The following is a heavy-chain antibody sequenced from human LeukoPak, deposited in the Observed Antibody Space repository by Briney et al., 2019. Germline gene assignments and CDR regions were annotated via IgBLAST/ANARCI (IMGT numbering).Heavy chain of an antibody. J-gene: IGHJ5*02. CDR2: IYYSGST. CDR1: GGSISSYY. V-gene: IGHV4-59*08. Sequence: SETLSLTCTVSGGSISSYYWSWSRQPPGKGLEWIGYIYYSGSTNYNPSLKSRVTISVDTSKNQFSLKLSSVTAADTAVYYCARSIIAAAGYNWFDPWGQGTLVTVSS. CDR3: ARSIIAAAGYNWFDP. D-gene: IGHD6-13*01.